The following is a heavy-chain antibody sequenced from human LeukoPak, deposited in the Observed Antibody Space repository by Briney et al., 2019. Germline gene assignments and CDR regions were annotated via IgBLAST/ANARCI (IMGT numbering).Heavy chain of an antibody. V-gene: IGHV3-11*01. J-gene: IGHJ6*02. Sequence: GGSLRLSCAASGFTFSDYYMSWMRQAPGKGLEWVSYISNTGNTIYYADSVKGRFTISRDNAKNSLYLQMNSLRAEDTAVYYCARDISYCSSTSCYLYYYYGMDVWGQGTTVTVSS. CDR2: ISNTGNTI. CDR1: GFTFSDYY. D-gene: IGHD2-2*01. CDR3: ARDISYCSSTSCYLYYYYGMDV.